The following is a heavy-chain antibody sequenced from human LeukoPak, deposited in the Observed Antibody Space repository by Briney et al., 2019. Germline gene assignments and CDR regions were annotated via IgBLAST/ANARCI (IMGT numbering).Heavy chain of an antibody. V-gene: IGHV4-59*01. CDR1: GGSISSYY. D-gene: IGHD1-26*01. J-gene: IGHJ4*02. CDR3: TTSRGGSNRNFDY. CDR2: IYYSGST. Sequence: SETLSLTCTVSGGSISSYYWSWIRQPPGKGLEWIGYIYYSGSTNYNPSLKSRVTISVDTSKNQFSLKLSSVTAADTAVYYCTTSRGGSNRNFDYWGQGTLVTVSS.